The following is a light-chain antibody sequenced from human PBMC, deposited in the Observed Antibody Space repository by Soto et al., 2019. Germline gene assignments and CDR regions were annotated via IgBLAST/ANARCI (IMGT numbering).Light chain of an antibody. Sequence: DIQMTQFPSSLSASVGDRVTITCRASQGIRNDLGWYQQKPGQAPKRLIYAASSLQSGVPSRFSGSGSGTELTLSISSLQPEDSATFYCLQHSTYPLTFGQGTKVEIK. CDR3: LQHSTYPLT. CDR1: QGIRND. CDR2: AAS. J-gene: IGKJ1*01. V-gene: IGKV1-17*01.